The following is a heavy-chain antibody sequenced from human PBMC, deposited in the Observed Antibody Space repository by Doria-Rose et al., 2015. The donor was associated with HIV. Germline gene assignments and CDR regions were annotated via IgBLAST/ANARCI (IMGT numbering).Heavy chain of an antibody. CDR2: IFSDDGR. CDR3: ARIKSSRWYHKYYFDF. V-gene: IGHV2-26*01. D-gene: IGHD6-13*01. J-gene: IGHJ4*02. Sequence: SGPVLVKPTETLTLTCTVSGVSLSSPGMGVSWIRQPPGKALEWLANIFSDDGRSYRTSLKSRLTIPRGTSTSHVVLTMTDMDPVDTATYYCARIKSSRWYHKYYFDFWGQGTLVIVSA. CDR1: GVSLSSPGMG.